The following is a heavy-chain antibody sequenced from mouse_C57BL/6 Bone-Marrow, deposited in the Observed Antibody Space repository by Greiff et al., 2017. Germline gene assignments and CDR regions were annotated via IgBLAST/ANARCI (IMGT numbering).Heavy chain of an antibody. Sequence: QVQLQKPGAELVKPGASVKMSCKASGYTFTSYWITWVKQRPGQGLEWIGDIYPGSGSTNYNEKFKSKATLTVDTSSSTAYMQLSSLTSEDSAVYYCARERGLLPYAMDYWGQGTSVTVSS. CDR2: IYPGSGST. V-gene: IGHV1-55*01. CDR3: ARERGLLPYAMDY. D-gene: IGHD1-1*01. J-gene: IGHJ4*01. CDR1: GYTFTSYW.